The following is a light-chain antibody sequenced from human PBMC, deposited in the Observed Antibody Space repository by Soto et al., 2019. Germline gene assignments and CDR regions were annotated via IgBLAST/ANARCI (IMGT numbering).Light chain of an antibody. CDR2: GAS. CDR1: QIVSGAY. V-gene: IGKV3-20*01. Sequence: EIVLTQSPGTLSLSPGERASLSCRTSQIVSGAYLAWYQQKAGQAPRLLIYGASSRATGIPDRFSGSVSGTEFTLTISRVEPEDFAVYYCQQYSRPMYAFGQGTKVDIK. J-gene: IGKJ2*01. CDR3: QQYSRPMYA.